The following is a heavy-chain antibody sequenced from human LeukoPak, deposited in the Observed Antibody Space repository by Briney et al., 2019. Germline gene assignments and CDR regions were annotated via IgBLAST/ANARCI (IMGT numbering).Heavy chain of an antibody. CDR1: GDIFTSYA. J-gene: IGHJ4*02. CDR3: ATGSGRYPTLPTLEY. V-gene: IGHV3-23*01. CDR2: IGGGGKTT. D-gene: IGHD6-19*01. Sequence: GGSLRLSCVASGDIFTSYAINWVRQAPGKGLEWVSAIGGGGKTTYYADSVKGRFTVSRDNSKNTVFLQMNSLRVEDTAVYYCATGSGRYPTLPTLEYWGQGTLVTVSS.